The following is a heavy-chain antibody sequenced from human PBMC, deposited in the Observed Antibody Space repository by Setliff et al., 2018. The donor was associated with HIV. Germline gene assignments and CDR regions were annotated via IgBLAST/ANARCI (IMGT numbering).Heavy chain of an antibody. CDR2: IYYSGST. CDR1: DGSFSSDY. V-gene: IGHV4-59*01. Sequence: KASETLSLTCTVSDGSFSSDYWTWIRQTPGKGLEWIGYIYYSGSTKYNPSLTSRVTISVDTSKNHFSLKLTSVTAADTAVYYCARAEMATIVAFDIWGQGTRVTVS. J-gene: IGHJ3*02. CDR3: ARAEMATIVAFDI. D-gene: IGHD5-12*01.